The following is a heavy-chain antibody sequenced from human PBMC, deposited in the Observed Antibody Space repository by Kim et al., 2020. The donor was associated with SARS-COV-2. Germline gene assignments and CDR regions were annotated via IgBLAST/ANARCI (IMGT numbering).Heavy chain of an antibody. CDR3: AKKIDIWLAATCLDY. D-gene: IGHD2-15*01. V-gene: IGHV3-23*01. CDR1: GFTFSSYA. J-gene: IGHJ4*02. CDR2: ISGSGDIT. Sequence: GGSLRLSCAASGFTFSSYAMSWVRQAPGKGLEWVSAISGSGDITYYADSVKGRFTISRDNSKNTLYLQMNSLRAEDTALYYCAKKIDIWLAATCLDYWGQGALVTVSS.